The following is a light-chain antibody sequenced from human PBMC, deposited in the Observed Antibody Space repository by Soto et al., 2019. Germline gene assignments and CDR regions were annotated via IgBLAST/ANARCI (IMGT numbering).Light chain of an antibody. CDR1: QSVTSN. Sequence: DIVMTQSPATLSVSPGGRATLSCRASQSVTSNLAWYQQKPGQAPRLLIYGASTRATDISARFSGSGSGTDLTLTISSLQSEDYAVYYCQQYNNWHRTLGQGTKVDIK. CDR3: QQYNNWHRT. J-gene: IGKJ1*01. CDR2: GAS. V-gene: IGKV3-15*01.